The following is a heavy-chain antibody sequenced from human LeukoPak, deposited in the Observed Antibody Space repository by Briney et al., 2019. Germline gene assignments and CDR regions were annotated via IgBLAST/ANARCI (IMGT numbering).Heavy chain of an antibody. Sequence: PGGSLRLSCVASGFTFSHYWMSCVRQAPGKGLEWVANIKEDGSDKYYVDSVKGRFTLSRDNAKNSLFLQMDSLRDEDTAVYYCARAHGAFEIWGQGTMVTVSS. CDR3: ARAHGAFEI. V-gene: IGHV3-7*01. J-gene: IGHJ3*02. CDR1: GFTFSHYW. CDR2: IKEDGSDK.